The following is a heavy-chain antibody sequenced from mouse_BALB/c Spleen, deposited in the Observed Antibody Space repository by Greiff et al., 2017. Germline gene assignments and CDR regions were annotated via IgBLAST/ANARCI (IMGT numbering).Heavy chain of an antibody. V-gene: IGHV1-66*01. D-gene: IGHD2-4*01. CDR1: GYSFTSYY. CDR2: IFPGSGNT. Sequence: VQLQQSGPELVKPGASVKISCKASGYSFTSYYIHWVKQRPGQGLEWIGWIFPGSGNTKYNEKFKGKATLTADTSSSTAYMQLSSLTSEDSAVYFCARSYDYDKAWLAYWGQGTLVTVSA. J-gene: IGHJ3*01. CDR3: ARSYDYDKAWLAY.